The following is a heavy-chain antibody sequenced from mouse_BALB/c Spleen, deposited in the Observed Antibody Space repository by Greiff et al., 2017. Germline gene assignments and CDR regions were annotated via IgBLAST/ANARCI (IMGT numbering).Heavy chain of an antibody. CDR2: IWAGGST. J-gene: IGHJ4*01. CDR1: GFSLTSYG. V-gene: IGHV2-9*02. Sequence: QVQLKESEPGLVAPSQSLSITCTVSGFSLTSYGVHWVRQPPGKGLEWLGVIWAGGSTNYNSALMSRLSISKDNSKSQVFLKMNSLQTDDTAMYYCARVYGSSYDAMDYWGQGTSVTVSS. CDR3: ARVYGSSYDAMDY. D-gene: IGHD1-1*01.